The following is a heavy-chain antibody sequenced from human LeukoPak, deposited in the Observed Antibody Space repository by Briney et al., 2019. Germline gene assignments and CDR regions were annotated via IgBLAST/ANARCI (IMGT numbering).Heavy chain of an antibody. Sequence: SETLSRTCTVSGASITTYYWSWIRQSPGKGLEWIGYISYSRSSNYNPSLKSRVTISVDTSKNQFSLKLTSVTAADTAVYYCTRGERLGLDSWGQGTLVTVSS. CDR1: GASITTYY. D-gene: IGHD6-19*01. CDR3: TRGERLGLDS. J-gene: IGHJ4*02. CDR2: ISYSRSS. V-gene: IGHV4-59*01.